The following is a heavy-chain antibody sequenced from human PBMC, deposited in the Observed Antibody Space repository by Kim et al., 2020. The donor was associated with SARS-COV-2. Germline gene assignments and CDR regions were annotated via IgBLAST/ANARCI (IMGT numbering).Heavy chain of an antibody. Sequence: GGSLRLSCAASGFTVSSNYMSWVRQAPGKGLEWVSVIYSGGSTYYADSVKGRFTISRDNSKNTLYLQMNSLRAEDTAVYYCARDGAIGSGWYSGYYYGMDVWGQGTTVTVSS. J-gene: IGHJ6*02. V-gene: IGHV3-53*01. CDR1: GFTVSSNY. CDR2: IYSGGST. D-gene: IGHD6-19*01. CDR3: ARDGAIGSGWYSGYYYGMDV.